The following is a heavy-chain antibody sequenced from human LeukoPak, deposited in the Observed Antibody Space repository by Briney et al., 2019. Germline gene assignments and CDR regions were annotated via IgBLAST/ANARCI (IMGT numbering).Heavy chain of an antibody. J-gene: IGHJ5*02. D-gene: IGHD2-15*01. V-gene: IGHV4-34*01. CDR1: GGSFSAYD. CDR2: INHSGFT. CDR3: ARGVFCSGGSCYVPYNWFDP. Sequence: SETLSITCAVYGGSFSAYDWSWIRQPPGKGLEWIGEINHSGFTNYNPSLKSRVTISVDTSKKQFSLNVSSVTAADTAVYFCARGVFCSGGSCYVPYNWFDPWGQGTPVTVSS.